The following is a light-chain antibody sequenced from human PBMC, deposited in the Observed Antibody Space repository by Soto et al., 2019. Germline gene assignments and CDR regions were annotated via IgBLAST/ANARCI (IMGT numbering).Light chain of an antibody. CDR3: GTWDSSLSAVL. CDR1: SSNIGKNY. CDR2: DNN. V-gene: IGLV1-51*01. Sequence: QSVLTQPPSVSAAPGQKVTISCSGSSSNIGKNYVSWYQHLPGTAPKLLIYDNNKRPSGIPDRFSGSKSGTSATLGITGLQTGDEADYYCGTWDSSLSAVLFGGGTKVTVL. J-gene: IGLJ2*01.